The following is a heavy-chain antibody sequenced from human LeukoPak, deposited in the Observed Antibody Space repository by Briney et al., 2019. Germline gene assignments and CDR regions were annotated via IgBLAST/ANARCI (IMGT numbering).Heavy chain of an antibody. CDR3: TTEYYYDSSGYDTRRYYFDY. Sequence: PGGSLRLSCAASGFTFSNAWMSWVRQAPGKGLEWVGRIKSKTDGGTTDYAAPVKGRFTISRDDSKNTLYLQMNSLKTEDTAVYYCTTEYYYDSSGYDTRRYYFDYWGQGTLVTVSS. D-gene: IGHD3-22*01. V-gene: IGHV3-15*01. CDR2: IKSKTDGGTT. J-gene: IGHJ4*02. CDR1: GFTFSNAW.